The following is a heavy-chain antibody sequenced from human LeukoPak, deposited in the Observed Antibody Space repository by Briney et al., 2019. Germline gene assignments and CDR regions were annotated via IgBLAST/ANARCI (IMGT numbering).Heavy chain of an antibody. J-gene: IGHJ6*02. Sequence: GASVKVSCKASGGTFSSYAISWVRQAPGQGLEWMGGIIPIFVTANYAQKFQGRVTITADESTSTAYMELSSLRSEDTAVYYCARAGYCSSTSCYEWVGYYYYGMDVWGQGTTVTVSS. CDR2: IIPIFVTA. CDR1: GGTFSSYA. CDR3: ARAGYCSSTSCYEWVGYYYYGMDV. V-gene: IGHV1-69*13. D-gene: IGHD2-2*01.